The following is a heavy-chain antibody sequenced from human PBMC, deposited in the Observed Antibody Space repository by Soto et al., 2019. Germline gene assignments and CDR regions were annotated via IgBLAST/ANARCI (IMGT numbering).Heavy chain of an antibody. V-gene: IGHV4-39*01. D-gene: IGHD6-13*01. CDR2: MHYGGST. CDR3: ARPGYSSSWYWFDL. Sequence: SXTLSLTCTVSGVSLRSSDYYWCWVRQPPNKGLEWIGSMHYGGSTFYNPSLKSRVTISVDTSKNQFSLKLTSVTAADTAVYYCARPGYSSSWYWFDLWGLGTPVTVSS. J-gene: IGHJ5*02. CDR1: GVSLRSSDYY.